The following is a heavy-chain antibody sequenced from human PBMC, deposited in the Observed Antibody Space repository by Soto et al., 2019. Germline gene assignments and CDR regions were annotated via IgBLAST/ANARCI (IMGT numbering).Heavy chain of an antibody. J-gene: IGHJ5*02. CDR2: IYYSGST. D-gene: IGHD1-7*01. CDR3: ARDMAELELHRWFDP. V-gene: IGHV4-31*03. CDR1: GGSISSGGYY. Sequence: SETLSLTCTVSGGSISSGGYYWSWIRQHPGKGLEWIGYIYYSGSTYYNPSLKSRVTISVDTSKNQFSLKLSSVTAADTAVYYCARDMAELELHRWFDPWGQGTLVTVSS.